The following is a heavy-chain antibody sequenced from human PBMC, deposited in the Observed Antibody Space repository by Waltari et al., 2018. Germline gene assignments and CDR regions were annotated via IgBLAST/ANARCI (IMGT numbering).Heavy chain of an antibody. J-gene: IGHJ2*01. CDR3: ATQRALSSNYDWYVDL. CDR1: GYTFTGYY. Sequence: QVQLVQSGAEVKKPGASVKVSCKASGYTFTGYYMHWVRQAPGQGLEWMGRINPNSGGTNDAKKFQGRVTSTRYTSISTSYMALSRLRSDDTAVYYCATQRALSSNYDWYVDLWGRGTLVTVSS. V-gene: IGHV1-2*01. CDR2: INPNSGGT. D-gene: IGHD4-4*01.